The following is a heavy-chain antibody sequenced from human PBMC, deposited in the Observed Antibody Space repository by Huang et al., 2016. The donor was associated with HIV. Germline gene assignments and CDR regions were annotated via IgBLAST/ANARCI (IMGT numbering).Heavy chain of an antibody. CDR2: INSDVIST. CDR3: ARERSSGWAIDY. V-gene: IGHV3-74*01. D-gene: IGHD6-19*01. CDR1: GFTFSTYW. Sequence: EVQLVESGGGLVQPGGSLRLSCAASGFTFSTYWWHWVRQAPGKGLVWVSRINSDVISTSYADSVKGRFTISRDNAKNTLYLQRNSLRAEDTAVYYCARERSSGWAIDYWGQGTLVTVSS. J-gene: IGHJ4*02.